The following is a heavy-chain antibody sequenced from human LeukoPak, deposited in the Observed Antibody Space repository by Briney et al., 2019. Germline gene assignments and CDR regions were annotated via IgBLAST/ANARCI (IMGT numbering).Heavy chain of an antibody. D-gene: IGHD5-18*01. J-gene: IGHJ4*02. Sequence: GESLKISCKGSGYSFTSYWIGWVRQMPGKGLEWMGIIYPDDSDARYSPSFQGQVTISADKSISTAYLQWSSLKASDTAMYYCARILKRTAMAYFDYWGQGTLVTVSS. V-gene: IGHV5-51*01. CDR2: IYPDDSDA. CDR3: ARILKRTAMAYFDY. CDR1: GYSFTSYW.